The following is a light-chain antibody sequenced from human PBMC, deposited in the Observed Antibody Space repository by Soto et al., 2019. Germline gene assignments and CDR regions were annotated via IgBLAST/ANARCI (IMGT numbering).Light chain of an antibody. CDR1: QSLLHSNGYNY. J-gene: IGKJ4*01. Sequence: DIVMTQSPLSLPVTPGEPASISCRSSQSLLHSNGYNYLDWYLQKPGQPPQLLIYLGSNRASGVPDRFSGSGSSTDFTLKINSVEAHDVGFYFCKPTRQTPITFGEGTK. CDR3: KPTRQTPIT. CDR2: LGS. V-gene: IGKV2-28*01.